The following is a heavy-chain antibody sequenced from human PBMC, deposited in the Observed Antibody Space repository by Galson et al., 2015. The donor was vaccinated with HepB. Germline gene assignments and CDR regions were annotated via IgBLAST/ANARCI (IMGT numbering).Heavy chain of an antibody. V-gene: IGHV3-30*03. D-gene: IGHD4-17*01. CDR1: GFTFSSYG. CDR3: ARETTVTTIIYYYYMDV. CDR2: ISYDGSNK. J-gene: IGHJ6*03. Sequence: SLRLSCAASGFTFSSYGMHWVRQAPGKGLEWVAVISYDGSNKYYADSVKGRFTISRDNSKNTLYLQMNSLRAEDTAVYYCARETTVTTIIYYYYMDVWGKGTTVTVSS.